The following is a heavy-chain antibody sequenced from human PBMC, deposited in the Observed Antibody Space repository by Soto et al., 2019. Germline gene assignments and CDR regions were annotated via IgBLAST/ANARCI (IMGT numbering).Heavy chain of an antibody. J-gene: IGHJ4*02. Sequence: ASVKVSCKASGYSFTSYYLHWVRQAPGQGLEWMGVINPSGGSTTYAQKFQGRVTMTRDRSTSAAYMELSSLRSEDTAVYYCARDDIGFDYWGQGTLVTVSS. CDR3: ARDDIGFDY. CDR1: GYSFTSYY. D-gene: IGHD5-12*01. V-gene: IGHV1-46*01. CDR2: INPSGGST.